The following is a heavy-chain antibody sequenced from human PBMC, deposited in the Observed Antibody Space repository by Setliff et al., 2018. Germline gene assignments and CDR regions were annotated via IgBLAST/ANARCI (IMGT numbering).Heavy chain of an antibody. J-gene: IGHJ6*03. V-gene: IGHV3-33*08. CDR1: GLPFNTHA. CDR3: ARERVGRYYYYHMDV. Sequence: GGSLRLSCVASGLPFNTHAMHWVRQAPGKGLEWVAMIWDGGDRTFYLDSVKGRFIVSRDDSKNTVYLQMSGRRDEDTAVYYCARERVGRYYYYHMDVWGKGTTVTVSS. D-gene: IGHD1-26*01. CDR2: IWDGGDRT.